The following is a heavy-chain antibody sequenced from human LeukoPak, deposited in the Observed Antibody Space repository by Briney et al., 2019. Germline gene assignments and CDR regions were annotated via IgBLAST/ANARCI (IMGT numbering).Heavy chain of an antibody. CDR2: ISYGGSNK. J-gene: IGHJ6*02. D-gene: IGHD3-16*01. CDR1: GGTFSNYA. CDR3: AREYDYVWGSFSQNSYYYGMDV. Sequence: SCKASGGTFSNYAMHWVRQAPGKGLEWVAVISYGGSNKYYADSVKGRFTISRDSPKNTVYLQTDSLRAEDTALYYCAREYDYVWGSFSQNSYYYGMDVWGQGTTVTVSS. V-gene: IGHV3-30*14.